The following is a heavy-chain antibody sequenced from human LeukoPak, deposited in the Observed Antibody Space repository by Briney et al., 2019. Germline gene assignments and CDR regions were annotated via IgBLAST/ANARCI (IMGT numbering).Heavy chain of an antibody. CDR1: GFTFSSST. CDR3: AKTIAGSYGGSDF. D-gene: IGHD3-10*01. V-gene: IGHV3-23*01. J-gene: IGHJ4*02. CDR2: ISGSGTTT. Sequence: GGSLRLSCAASGFTFSSSTLTWVRQAPGKGLEWVSSISGSGTTTYYADSVKGRFTISRDNSKNTLYLQMNNLGAEDTAVYYCAKTIAGSYGGSDFWGQGSLVTVSS.